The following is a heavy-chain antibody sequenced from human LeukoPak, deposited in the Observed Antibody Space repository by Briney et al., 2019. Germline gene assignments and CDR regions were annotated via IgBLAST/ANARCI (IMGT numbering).Heavy chain of an antibody. CDR2: ISSAGGVT. CDR1: GFTFSGHA. J-gene: IGHJ4*02. V-gene: IGHV3-23*01. D-gene: IGHD2-8*01. Sequence: GGSLRLSCSASGFTFSGHAMSWVRQAPVKGLEWVSTISSAGGVTYHADSVKGRFAIFRDNSKNTLYLQMATLRVEDATIYYCATDYTTGSFPFWGPGTLVTVSS. CDR3: ATDYTTGSFPF.